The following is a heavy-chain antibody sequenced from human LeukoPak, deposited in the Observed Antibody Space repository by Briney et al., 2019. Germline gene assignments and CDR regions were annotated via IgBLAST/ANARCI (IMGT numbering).Heavy chain of an antibody. Sequence: KAGGSLRLSCAASGFTFTDYYMSWIRQAPGKGLEWVSYITNSGTTIYYADSVKGRFTISRDNAKNSLYLQMNSLRAEDTAVYYCAREVWFGEYYAMDVWGQGTTVTVSS. D-gene: IGHD3-10*01. CDR3: AREVWFGEYYAMDV. CDR1: GFTFTDYY. V-gene: IGHV3-11*04. CDR2: ITNSGTTI. J-gene: IGHJ6*02.